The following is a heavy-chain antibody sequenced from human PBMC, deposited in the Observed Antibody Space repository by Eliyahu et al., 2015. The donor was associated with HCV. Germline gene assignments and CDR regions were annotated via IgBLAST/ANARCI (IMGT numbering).Heavy chain of an antibody. V-gene: IGHV3-53*04. CDR2: IYSGGST. Sequence: EVQLVESGGGLVQPGGSLXLSCAASGFXXXXNYMSWVRQAPGKGLEWVSVIYSGGSTYYADSVKGRFTISRHNSKNTLYLQMNSLRAEDTAVYYCARFHGDYVAGAFDIWGQGTMVTVSS. J-gene: IGHJ3*02. D-gene: IGHD4-17*01. CDR1: GFXXXXNY. CDR3: ARFHGDYVAGAFDI.